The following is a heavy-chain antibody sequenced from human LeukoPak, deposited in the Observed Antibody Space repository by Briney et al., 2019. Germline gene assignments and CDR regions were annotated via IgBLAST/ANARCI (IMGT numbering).Heavy chain of an antibody. V-gene: IGHV4-4*07. J-gene: IGHJ6*02. CDR2: IYTSGST. CDR3: ARATPPYGSGSPSLYYYGMDV. D-gene: IGHD3-10*01. CDR1: GGSISIYY. Sequence: SETLSLTCTVSGGSISIYYWSWIRQPAGKGLEWIGRIYTSGSTNYNPSLKSRVTMSVDTSKNQFSLKLSSVTAADTAVYYCARATPPYGSGSPSLYYYGMDVWGQGTTVTVSS.